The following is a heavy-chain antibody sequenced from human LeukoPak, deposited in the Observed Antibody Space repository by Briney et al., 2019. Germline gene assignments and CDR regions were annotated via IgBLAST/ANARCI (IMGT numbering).Heavy chain of an antibody. CDR2: IHHRGGT. CDR1: GGSISNENW. J-gene: IGHJ3*02. Sequence: SETLSLTCAVSGGSISNENWWSWVRQPPGKGLEWIGEIHHRGGTNYNPSPRSRVTISIDTSKNQFSLKLTSVTAADTAVYYCATPNDAFNIRGQGTMVTVSS. V-gene: IGHV4-4*02. CDR3: ATPNDAFNI.